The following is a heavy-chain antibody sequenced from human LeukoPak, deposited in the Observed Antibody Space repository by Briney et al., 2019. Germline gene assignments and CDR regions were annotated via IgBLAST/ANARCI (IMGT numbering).Heavy chain of an antibody. V-gene: IGHV1-2*02. CDR1: GYTFIDYY. CDR2: IDPKSGGT. Sequence: ASVNVSCKASGYTFIDYYMHWVRQAPGQGLEWMGRIDPKSGGTSYAQKFQGRVTMTMDTSITTAYMALNSLRSDDTAIYYCARLALSGIDYWGQGTLVTVSS. J-gene: IGHJ4*02. D-gene: IGHD1-1*01. CDR3: ARLALSGIDY.